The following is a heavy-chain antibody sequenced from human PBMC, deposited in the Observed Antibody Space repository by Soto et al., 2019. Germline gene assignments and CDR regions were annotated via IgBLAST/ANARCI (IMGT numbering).Heavy chain of an antibody. CDR1: GFTFNNYW. J-gene: IGHJ4*02. Sequence: GGSLRLSCAASGFTFNNYWMSWVRQAPGKGLEWVAKINQGGSEKWSADSVQGRFTISRDNAKNSLYLQLNSLGAEDTAVYYCVKDDGDYSFDYWGQGTLVTASS. CDR3: VKDDGDYSFDY. V-gene: IGHV3-7*03. D-gene: IGHD4-17*01. CDR2: INQGGSEK.